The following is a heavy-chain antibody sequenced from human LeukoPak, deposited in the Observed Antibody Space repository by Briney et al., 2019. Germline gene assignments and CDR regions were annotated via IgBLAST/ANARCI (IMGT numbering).Heavy chain of an antibody. CDR2: IIPIFGTA. V-gene: IGHV1-69*13. CDR1: GGTFLSYA. CDR3: ARGSFGGYCFDY. D-gene: IGHD3-10*01. J-gene: IGHJ4*02. Sequence: ASVKVSCKASGGTFLSYAISWVRQAPGQGLEWMGGIIPIFGTANYAQKFQGRVTITADESTSTAYMELSSLRSEDTAVYYCARGSFGGYCFDYWGQGTLVTVSS.